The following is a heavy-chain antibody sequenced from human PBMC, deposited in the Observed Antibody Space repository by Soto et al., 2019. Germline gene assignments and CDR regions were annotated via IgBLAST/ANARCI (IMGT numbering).Heavy chain of an antibody. CDR2: IYSSGST. J-gene: IGHJ3*02. Sequence: PAVTLSLTCTVSGCSVRDYDWYWVRWSPRKGLEWSGYIYSSGSTHYNPSLQNRVTISIDTSKNQVSLKVNSVTAADTAVYYCARYFDWPNAFDIWGQGTMVTVS. D-gene: IGHD3-9*01. CDR1: GCSVRDYD. V-gene: IGHV4-59*02. CDR3: ARYFDWPNAFDI.